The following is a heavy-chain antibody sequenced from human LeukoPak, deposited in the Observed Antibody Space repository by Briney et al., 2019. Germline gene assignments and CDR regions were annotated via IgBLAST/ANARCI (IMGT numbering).Heavy chain of an antibody. V-gene: IGHV1-18*01. CDR2: ISPYNGNT. J-gene: IGHJ4*02. Sequence: ASVKVSCKASGYTFTSYGISWVRQAPGQGLEWMGWISPYNGNTNYAQKLQGRVTMTTDTSTSTAYMELRSLRSDDTAVYYCARARLGELSLYPIDYWGQGTLVTVSS. D-gene: IGHD3-16*02. CDR1: GYTFTSYG. CDR3: ARARLGELSLYPIDY.